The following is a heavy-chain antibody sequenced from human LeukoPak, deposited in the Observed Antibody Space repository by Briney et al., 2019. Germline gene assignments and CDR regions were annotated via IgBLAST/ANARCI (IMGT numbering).Heavy chain of an antibody. CDR2: ISDRDGA. V-gene: IGHV4-59*08. CDR3: ARLPSH. CDR1: GGSISNYY. J-gene: IGHJ4*02. Sequence: SETLSLTCTVSGGSISNYYWSWMRQPPGKGLEWIGYISDRDGATYNPSLKSRVTISVDTSKTHFSLKLNSVTAADTAVYYCARLPSHWGQGTLVTVSS.